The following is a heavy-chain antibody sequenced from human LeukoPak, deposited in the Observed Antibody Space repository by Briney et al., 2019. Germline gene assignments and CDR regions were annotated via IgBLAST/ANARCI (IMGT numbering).Heavy chain of an antibody. Sequence: EASVKVSCKASGYTFTNYGITWVRQAPGQGLEWMGWISTYSGNTDGNTKYAQKLQGRVTMTRDTSTSTVYMELSSLRSEDTAVYYCARAGDAFDIWGQGTMVTVSS. CDR3: ARAGDAFDI. J-gene: IGHJ3*02. D-gene: IGHD3-10*01. CDR2: ISTYSGNTDGNT. CDR1: GYTFTNYG. V-gene: IGHV1-18*01.